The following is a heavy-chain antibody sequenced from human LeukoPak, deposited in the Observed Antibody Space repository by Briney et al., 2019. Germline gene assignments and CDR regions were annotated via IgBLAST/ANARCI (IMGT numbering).Heavy chain of an antibody. V-gene: IGHV4-34*01. Sequence: SETLSLTCAVYGGSFSGYYWSWIRQPPGKGLEWIGEINHSGSTNYNPSLKSRVTISVDTSKNQFSLKLSSVTAADTAVYYCARRWRWLQWVFDYWGQGTLVTVSS. J-gene: IGHJ4*02. CDR1: GGSFSGYY. D-gene: IGHD5-24*01. CDR2: INHSGST. CDR3: ARRWRWLQWVFDY.